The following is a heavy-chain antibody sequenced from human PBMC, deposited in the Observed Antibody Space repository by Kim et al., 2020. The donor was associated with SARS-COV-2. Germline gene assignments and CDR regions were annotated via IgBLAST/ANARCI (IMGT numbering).Heavy chain of an antibody. J-gene: IGHJ6*01. D-gene: IGHD2-8*01. CDR3: DNGDTGSPNRCGPYY. CDR1: GFTFSSYD. CDR2: IGSDGDN. V-gene: IGHV3-13*04. Sequence: GGSLRLSCAASGFTFSSYDMHWVRQAPGKGLEWVAAIGSDGDNDYPVYAERGFTIFTINTENSMYIQMMNMSSGETAEDYCDNGDTGSPNRCGPYY.